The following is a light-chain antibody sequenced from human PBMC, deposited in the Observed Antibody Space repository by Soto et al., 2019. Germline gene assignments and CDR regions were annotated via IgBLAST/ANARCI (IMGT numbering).Light chain of an antibody. Sequence: ESVVTQSPCTLSLSTGERATLSCTARQSVSSTYLAWYQQKPGQAPRLLIYGPSSRGTGIPDRFSGSGSGTDFTLTIPRLEPEDFAVFYCQQYGSSITFGQGTRLEI. CDR2: GPS. CDR1: QSVSSTY. J-gene: IGKJ5*01. CDR3: QQYGSSIT. V-gene: IGKV3-20*01.